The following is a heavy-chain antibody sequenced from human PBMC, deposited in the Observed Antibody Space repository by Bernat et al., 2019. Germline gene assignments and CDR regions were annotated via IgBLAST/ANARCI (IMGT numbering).Heavy chain of an antibody. J-gene: IGHJ4*02. Sequence: QVQLVQSGAEVKKPGASVKVSCKVSGYTLTELSMHWVRQAPGKGLEWMGGFGPEDGETIYAQKFQGSVTMTEDTSTDTAYMELSSLRSEDTAVYYCATFSPGPNRGYYYGGFDYWGQGTLVTVSS. CDR1: GYTLTELS. V-gene: IGHV1-24*01. D-gene: IGHD3-22*01. CDR3: ATFSPGPNRGYYYGGFDY. CDR2: FGPEDGET.